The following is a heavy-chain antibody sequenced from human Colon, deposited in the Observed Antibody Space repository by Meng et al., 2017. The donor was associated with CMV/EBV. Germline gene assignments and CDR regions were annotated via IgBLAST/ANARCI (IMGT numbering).Heavy chain of an antibody. CDR1: GLSLSYYG. CDR2: ISGSGIWT. CDR3: AKAPSHCSSTNCYLDD. Sequence: GGSLRLSCEVSGLSLSYYGMSWVRRAPGKGLEWVSTISGSGIWTHYTDSVKGRFTVSRDNFRNTLYLQMDSLRAEDTAVYFCAKAPSHCSSTNCYLDDWGRGTLVTVSS. D-gene: IGHD2-2*01. J-gene: IGHJ4*02. V-gene: IGHV3-23*01.